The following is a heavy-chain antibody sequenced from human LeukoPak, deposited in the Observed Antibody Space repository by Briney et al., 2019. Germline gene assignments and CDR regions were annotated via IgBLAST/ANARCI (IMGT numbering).Heavy chain of an antibody. CDR2: ISYDGSNK. J-gene: IGHJ4*02. D-gene: IGHD6-19*01. CDR1: GFTFSSYA. Sequence: GGSLRLSCAASGFTFSSYAMHWVRQAPGKGLEWVAVISYDGSNKYYADSVKGRFTISRDNSKNTLYLQMNSLRAEDTAVYYCVRIAVAGHYFDYWGQGTLVTVSS. V-gene: IGHV3-30-3*01. CDR3: VRIAVAGHYFDY.